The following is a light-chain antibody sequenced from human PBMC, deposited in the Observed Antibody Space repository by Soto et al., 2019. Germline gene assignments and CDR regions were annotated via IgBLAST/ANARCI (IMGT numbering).Light chain of an antibody. CDR1: QSISSW. CDR3: QHFNNYPWT. CDR2: KAS. Sequence: DIQMTQSPSTLSASVGDRVTITCWASQSISSWLAWYQQKPGKAPKLLIYKASSLESGVTSRFSGSGSGTEFTLTISSLQPYDFATYYCQHFNNYPWTFGQGTKVEIK. V-gene: IGKV1-5*03. J-gene: IGKJ1*01.